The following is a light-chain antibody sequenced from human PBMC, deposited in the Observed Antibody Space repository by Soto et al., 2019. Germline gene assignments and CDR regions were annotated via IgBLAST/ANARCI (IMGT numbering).Light chain of an antibody. CDR3: HQYSQSWT. V-gene: IGKV1-5*01. Sequence: DIPMTQAPSTLSASVGDRVTITCRASQNINNWLAWYQQKPGKAPKILIYDASSLLSGVPSRFSGSGSGTEFTLTINTLQPDDFATYYCHQYSQSWTFGQGTTVEAK. CDR2: DAS. J-gene: IGKJ1*01. CDR1: QNINNW.